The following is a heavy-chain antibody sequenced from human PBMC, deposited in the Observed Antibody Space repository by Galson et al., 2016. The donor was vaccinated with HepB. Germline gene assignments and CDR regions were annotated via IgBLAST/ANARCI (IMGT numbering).Heavy chain of an antibody. D-gene: IGHD3-3*01. J-gene: IGHJ5*02. CDR2: INGGNGDT. V-gene: IGHV1-3*01. CDR3: ARAPGRRTVRRKGLRLKEEWGESTPINRFDP. Sequence: SVKVSCKASGYIFSNFPMHWVRQAPGQRLEWMGWINGGNGDTRYSQKFKGRITITRDTSATTVYLELSSLTSEDTAVYYCARAPGRRTVRRKGLRLKEEWGESTPINRFDPWGQGTLVTVSS. CDR1: GYIFSNFP.